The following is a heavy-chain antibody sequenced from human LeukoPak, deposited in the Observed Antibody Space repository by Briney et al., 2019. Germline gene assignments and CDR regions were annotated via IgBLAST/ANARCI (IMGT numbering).Heavy chain of an antibody. CDR1: GGSFSGYY. J-gene: IGHJ4*02. Sequence: SETLSLTCAVYGGSFSGYYWSWIRQPPGKGLEWIGESNHSGSTNYNPSLKSRVTISVDTSTNQSSLKLSSVTAADTAVYYCARGWVKSVVTRPFDYWGQGPLVTVCS. D-gene: IGHD4-23*01. V-gene: IGHV4-34*01. CDR2: SNHSGST. CDR3: ARGWVKSVVTRPFDY.